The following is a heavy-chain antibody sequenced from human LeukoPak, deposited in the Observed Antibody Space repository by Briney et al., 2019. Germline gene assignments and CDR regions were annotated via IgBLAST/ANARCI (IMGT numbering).Heavy chain of an antibody. CDR2: IYPGDSDT. Sequence: GESLKISCKGSGYSFTSYWIGWVRQMPGKGLEWMGIIYPGDSDTRYSPSFQGQVTISADKSISTAYLQWSSLKASDTAMYYCARQNYYDSSGYYYRGDYYYYGMDVWGQGTTVTVSS. CDR1: GYSFTSYW. CDR3: ARQNYYDSSGYYYRGDYYYYGMDV. J-gene: IGHJ6*02. V-gene: IGHV5-51*01. D-gene: IGHD3-22*01.